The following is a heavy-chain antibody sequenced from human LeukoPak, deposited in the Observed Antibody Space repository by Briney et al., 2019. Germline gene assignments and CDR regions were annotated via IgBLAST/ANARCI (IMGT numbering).Heavy chain of an antibody. V-gene: IGHV4-30-4*08. CDR1: GGSISSGDYY. J-gene: IGHJ4*02. CDR2: IYYSGST. D-gene: IGHD4-17*01. Sequence: SQTLSLTCTVSGGSISSGDYYWSWIRQPPGKGLEWIGYIYYSGSTYYNPSLKSRVTISVDTSKNQFSLKLSSVTAADTAVYYCARGGPWVGDYDGYWGQGTLVTVSS. CDR3: ARGGPWVGDYDGY.